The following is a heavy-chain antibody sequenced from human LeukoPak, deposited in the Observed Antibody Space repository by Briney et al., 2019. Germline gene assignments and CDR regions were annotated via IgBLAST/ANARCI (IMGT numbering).Heavy chain of an antibody. D-gene: IGHD4-23*01. CDR1: GYTFTSYD. CDR3: ARVCLDYGGTQAGFDY. V-gene: IGHV1-8*03. Sequence: ASVKVSCKASGYTFTSYDINWVRQATGQGLEWMGWMNPNSGNTGYAQKFQGRVTITRNTSISTAYMELSSLRSEDTAVDYCARVCLDYGGTQAGFDYWGQGTLVTVSS. CDR2: MNPNSGNT. J-gene: IGHJ4*02.